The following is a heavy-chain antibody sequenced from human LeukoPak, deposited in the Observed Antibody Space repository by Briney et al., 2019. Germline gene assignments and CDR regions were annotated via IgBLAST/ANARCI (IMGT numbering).Heavy chain of an antibody. J-gene: IGHJ4*02. D-gene: IGHD4-17*01. CDR2: INPNSGGT. CDR1: GYTFTGYY. V-gene: IGHV1-2*02. Sequence: ASVKVSCKASGYTFTGYYMHWVRQAPGQGLEWRGWINPNSGGTNYAQKFQGRVTMTRDTSISTAYMELSRLRSDDTAVYYCARAATVTRPFDYWGQGTLVTVSS. CDR3: ARAATVTRPFDY.